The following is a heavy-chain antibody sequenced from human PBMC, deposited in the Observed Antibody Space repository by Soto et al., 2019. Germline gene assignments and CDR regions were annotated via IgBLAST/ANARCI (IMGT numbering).Heavy chain of an antibody. CDR3: ARHSDYRATFLL. Sequence: GESLKISCKASGYTFTSYWIGWVRQMPGKGLEWMGIIYPGDSNTRYSPSFQGKVTMSADKSTSTAYLQWGSLKASDTAMYYCARHSDYRATFLLWGQGTLVTVSS. V-gene: IGHV5-51*01. J-gene: IGHJ4*02. CDR1: GYTFTSYW. D-gene: IGHD4-17*01. CDR2: IYPGDSNT.